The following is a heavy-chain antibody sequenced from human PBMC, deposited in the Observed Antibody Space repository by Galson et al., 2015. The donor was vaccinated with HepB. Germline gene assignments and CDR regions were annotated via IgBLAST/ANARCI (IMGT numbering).Heavy chain of an antibody. J-gene: IGHJ4*02. CDR3: VRGNGAPENARESHSLSRWRPFDH. V-gene: IGHV3-30*03. Sequence: SLRLSCAASGFTFNNYVLHWVRQAPGRGLEWVAVVFDGGNYYTDSVMGRFTISRDNSKNTLDLQMNNLRPEDTAVYYCVRGNGAPENARESHSLSRWRPFDHWGQGTVVTVSS. D-gene: IGHD1-1*01. CDR2: VFDGGN. CDR1: GFTFNNYV.